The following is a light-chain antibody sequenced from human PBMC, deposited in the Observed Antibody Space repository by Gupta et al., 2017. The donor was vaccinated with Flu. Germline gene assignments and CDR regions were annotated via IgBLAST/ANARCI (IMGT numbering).Light chain of an antibody. Sequence: HSALTQPRSVSGSPEPSVTIACTGTSSDVGGYNYVSWYQQHPGKAPNLMIYDVSKRPSGVPDRFSGSKSGNTASLTISGLQAEDEADYYCCSEAGSDNFGVFGGGTKLTVL. CDR3: CSEAGSDNFGV. CDR1: SSDVGGYNY. CDR2: DVS. J-gene: IGLJ2*01. V-gene: IGLV2-11*01.